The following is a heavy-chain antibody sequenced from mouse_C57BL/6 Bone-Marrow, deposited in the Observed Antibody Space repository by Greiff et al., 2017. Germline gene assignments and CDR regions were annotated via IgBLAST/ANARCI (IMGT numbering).Heavy chain of an antibody. V-gene: IGHV1-50*01. CDR3: ARGDYGCDVGAMDC. D-gene: IGHD2-2*01. CDR1: GYTFTSYW. Sequence: VQLQQPGAELVKPGASVKLSCKASGYTFTSYWMQWVKQRPGQGLEWIGEIDPSDSYTNYNQKFKGKATLTVDKSSSTAYMQLSSLTSEDSAVYYGARGDYGCDVGAMDCWGQGTSVTVSS. J-gene: IGHJ4*01. CDR2: IDPSDSYT.